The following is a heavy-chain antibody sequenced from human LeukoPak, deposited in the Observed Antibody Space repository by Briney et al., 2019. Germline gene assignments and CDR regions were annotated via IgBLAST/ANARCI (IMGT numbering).Heavy chain of an antibody. CDR1: GGSISSYY. CDR3: ARHPADYYDSSGYYGPGAFDI. CDR2: IYYSGST. V-gene: IGHV4-59*08. Sequence: SETLSLTCTVSGGSISSYYWSWIRQPPGKGLEWIGYIYYSGSTNYNPSLKSRVTISVDTSKNQFSLKLSSVTAADTAVYYCARHPADYYDSSGYYGPGAFDIWGQGQWSPSLQ. J-gene: IGHJ3*02. D-gene: IGHD3-22*01.